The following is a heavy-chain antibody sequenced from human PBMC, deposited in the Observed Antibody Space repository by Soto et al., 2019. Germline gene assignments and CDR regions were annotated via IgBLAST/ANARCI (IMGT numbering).Heavy chain of an antibody. J-gene: IGHJ6*04. Sequence: SETLSLTCAVYGGSFSGYYWSWVRQPPGKGLEWIGEINHSGSTNYNPSLKSRVTISVDTSKNQFSLKLSSVTAADTAVYYCAGSLRYFDWDYYYYGMDVWGKGTTVTVSS. CDR1: GGSFSGYY. CDR3: AGSLRYFDWDYYYYGMDV. CDR2: INHSGST. D-gene: IGHD3-9*01. V-gene: IGHV4-34*01.